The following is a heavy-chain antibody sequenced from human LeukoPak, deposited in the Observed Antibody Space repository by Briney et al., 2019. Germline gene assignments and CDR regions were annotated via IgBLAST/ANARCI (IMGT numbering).Heavy chain of an antibody. CDR2: LSYDGSNK. D-gene: IGHD3-22*01. CDR1: GFTFSSYA. CDR3: AKDSGYYYDSSGPRRREDYFDY. Sequence: PGGSLRLSCAASGFTFSSYAMHWVRQAPGKGLEWVAVLSYDGSNKYYADSVKGRFTISRDNSKNTLYLQMNGLRAEDTAVYYCAKDSGYYYDSSGPRRREDYFDYWGQGTLVTVSS. J-gene: IGHJ4*02. V-gene: IGHV3-30*04.